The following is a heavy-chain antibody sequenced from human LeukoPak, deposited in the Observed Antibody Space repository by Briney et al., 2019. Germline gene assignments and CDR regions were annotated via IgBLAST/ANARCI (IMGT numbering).Heavy chain of an antibody. CDR1: GGPISSYY. D-gene: IGHD3-22*01. V-gene: IGHV4-59*01. Sequence: SETLSLTCSVSGGPISSYYWSWIRQPPGKGLEWIWYIYYSGSTNYNPSLKSRVTISVDTSKNQFSLKLSSVSAADTAVYYCARGDPRTETYYYDTSGHKGAGTFDIWGQGTMVTVSS. CDR3: ARGDPRTETYYYDTSGHKGAGTFDI. J-gene: IGHJ3*02. CDR2: IYYSGST.